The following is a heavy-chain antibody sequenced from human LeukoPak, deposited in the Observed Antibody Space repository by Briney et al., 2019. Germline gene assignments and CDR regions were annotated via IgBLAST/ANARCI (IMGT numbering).Heavy chain of an antibody. Sequence: PGGSLRLSCAASGFTFSSYSMNWVRQAPGKGLEWVSHIGSSTSTIYYADSVKGRFTISRDNAKNSLYLQMNSLRAEDTAVYYCTRGWAAAGRVFDYWGQGTLVTVSS. D-gene: IGHD6-13*01. CDR3: TRGWAAAGRVFDY. V-gene: IGHV3-48*01. CDR1: GFTFSSYS. CDR2: IGSSTSTI. J-gene: IGHJ4*02.